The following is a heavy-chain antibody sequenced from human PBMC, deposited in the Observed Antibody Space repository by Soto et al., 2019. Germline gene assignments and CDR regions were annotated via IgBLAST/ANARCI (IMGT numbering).Heavy chain of an antibody. V-gene: IGHV4-34*01. CDR1: GGSFSGYY. Sequence: SETLSLTCAVYGGSFSGYYWSWIRQPPGKGLEWIGEINHSGSTNYNPSLKSRVTISVDTSKNQFSLKLSSVTAADTAVYYCAIFNISPSRYYYYGMDVWGQGTTVT. J-gene: IGHJ6*02. CDR2: INHSGST. D-gene: IGHD3-10*01. CDR3: AIFNISPSRYYYYGMDV.